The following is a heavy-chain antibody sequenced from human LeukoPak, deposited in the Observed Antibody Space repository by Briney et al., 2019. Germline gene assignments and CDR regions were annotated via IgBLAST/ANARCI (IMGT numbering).Heavy chain of an antibody. J-gene: IGHJ6*02. V-gene: IGHV3-21*01. CDR2: ISSSSSYI. Sequence: GGSLRLSCAASGFTFSSYSMNWVRQAPGKGREGVSSISSSSSYIYCTYSLKGRFTISRDNATNSLYLQMNSLRAEDTAVYYCAKDRDVGRYYYGMDVWGQGTTVTVSS. CDR3: AKDRDVGRYYYGMDV. D-gene: IGHD3-10*01. CDR1: GFTFSSYS.